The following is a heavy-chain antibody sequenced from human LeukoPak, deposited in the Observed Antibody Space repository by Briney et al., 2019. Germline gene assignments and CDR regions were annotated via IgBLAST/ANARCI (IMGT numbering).Heavy chain of an antibody. CDR2: IASDGSST. D-gene: IGHD4-23*01. CDR3: ARGRPHGNDY. CDR1: GFTFSSYW. J-gene: IGHJ4*02. Sequence: GGSLRLSCAASGFTFSSYWMNWVRQAPGKGLMWVSRIASDGSSTTYADSVKGRFSISRDNAKNTLYLQMNSLRVEDTAVYYCARGRPHGNDYWGQGTLVTVSS. V-gene: IGHV3-74*01.